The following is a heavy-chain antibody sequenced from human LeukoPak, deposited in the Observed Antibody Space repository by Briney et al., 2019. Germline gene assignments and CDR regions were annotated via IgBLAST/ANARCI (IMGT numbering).Heavy chain of an antibody. V-gene: IGHV4-39*01. CDR1: GGSIRSSYYY. CDR3: ARAQLLLPWYYYYYGMDV. CDR2: IYDSGST. D-gene: IGHD2-15*01. Sequence: SETLSLTCTVSGGSIRSSYYYWGWIRQPPGKGLEWIGSIYDSGSTYYNPSLKSRVTISVDTSKNQFSLKLNSVTAADTAVYYCARAQLLLPWYYYYYGMDVWGQGTTVTVSS. J-gene: IGHJ6*02.